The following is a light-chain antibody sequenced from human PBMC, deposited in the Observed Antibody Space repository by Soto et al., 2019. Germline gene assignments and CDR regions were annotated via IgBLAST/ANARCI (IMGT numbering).Light chain of an antibody. Sequence: DIQMTQSPSTLSASVGDRVTITCRASQSISSWLAWYQQKPGKAPKLLIYDASSLESGVPSRCSGSGSGTEFALYISSLQPDEFATYYCQQYNSYALFTFGPGTKVDIK. CDR1: QSISSW. CDR2: DAS. J-gene: IGKJ3*01. CDR3: QQYNSYALFT. V-gene: IGKV1-5*01.